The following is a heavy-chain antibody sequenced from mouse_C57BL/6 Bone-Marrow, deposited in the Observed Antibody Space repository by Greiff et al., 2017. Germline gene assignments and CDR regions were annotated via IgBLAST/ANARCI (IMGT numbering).Heavy chain of an antibody. CDR3: ARGPWFAY. CDR2: ISDGGSYT. CDR1: GFTFSSYA. Sequence: EVQVVESGGGLVKPGGSLKLSCAASGFTFSSYAMSWVRQTPEKRLEWVATISDGGSYTYYPDNVKGRFTISRDNAKNNLYLQMSHLKSEDTAMYYCARGPWFAYWGQGALVTVSA. V-gene: IGHV5-4*01. J-gene: IGHJ3*01.